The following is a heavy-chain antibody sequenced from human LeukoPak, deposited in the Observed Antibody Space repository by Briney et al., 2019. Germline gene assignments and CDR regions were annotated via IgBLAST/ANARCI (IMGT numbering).Heavy chain of an antibody. CDR3: AKGKVNHLGAFDQ. D-gene: IGHD1-26*01. Sequence: GGSRRLYCVVSGVSFSSYAMSWVRQAPGKGLEWVASISEDGGATNYADSVRGRFIISRDNSKNTFSLQMNSLRVDDTAMYYCAKGKVNHLGAFDQWGQGTLVTVSS. J-gene: IGHJ4*02. CDR2: ISEDGGAT. V-gene: IGHV3-23*01. CDR1: GVSFSSYA.